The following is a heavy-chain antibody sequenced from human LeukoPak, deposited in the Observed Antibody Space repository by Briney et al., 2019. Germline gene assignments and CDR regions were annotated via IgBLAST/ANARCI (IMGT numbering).Heavy chain of an antibody. V-gene: IGHV4-61*02. Sequence: SQTLSLTCTVSGVSISSGSYYWVWIRQPAGRELECIVRIYTTGSTNYNPSFKSRVTISVDTSKNQFSLKMSSVTAADTAVYYCAREGYYDRSGYGEYWGQGTLVTVSS. D-gene: IGHD3-22*01. CDR2: IYTTGST. J-gene: IGHJ4*02. CDR3: AREGYYDRSGYGEY. CDR1: GVSISSGSYY.